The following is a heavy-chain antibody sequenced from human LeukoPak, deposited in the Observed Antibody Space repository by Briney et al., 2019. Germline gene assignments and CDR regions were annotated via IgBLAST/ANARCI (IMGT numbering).Heavy chain of an antibody. CDR2: ISGSGGSA. J-gene: IGHJ4*02. CDR3: AKVGTDSQHVIWDFFDY. CDR1: GFTFSTYA. V-gene: IGHV3-23*01. Sequence: PGGSPRLSCAASGFTFSTYAMNWVRQAPGKGLQWVSTISGSGGSAYYADSVKGRFTISRDNSKNTLYLQMNSLRAEDTAVYYCAKVGTDSQHVIWDFFDYWGQGTLVTVSS. D-gene: IGHD6-6*01.